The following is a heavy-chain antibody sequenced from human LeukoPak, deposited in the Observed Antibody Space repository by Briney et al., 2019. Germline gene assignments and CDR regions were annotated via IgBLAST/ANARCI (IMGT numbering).Heavy chain of an antibody. CDR3: ARGRITIFGVVIIRYDFDY. J-gene: IGHJ4*02. CDR2: MNPNSGNT. D-gene: IGHD3-3*01. CDR1: GYTFTSYD. V-gene: IGHV1-8*01. Sequence: GASVKVSCKASGYTFTSYDINWVRQATGQGLEWMGWMNPNSGNTGYAQKFQGRVTMTRNTSISTAYMELSSLRSEDTAVYYCARGRITIFGVVIIRYDFDYWGQGTLVTVSS.